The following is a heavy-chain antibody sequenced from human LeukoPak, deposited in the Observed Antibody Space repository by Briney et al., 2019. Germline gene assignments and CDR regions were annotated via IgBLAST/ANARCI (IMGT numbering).Heavy chain of an antibody. V-gene: IGHV3-66*02. CDR2: IYSGGST. J-gene: IGHJ4*02. CDR3: ARESKEFRRPLAYYFDY. Sequence: GGSLRLSCAASGFTVSSNYMSWVRQAPGKGLEWVSVIYSGGSTYYADSVKGRFTISRDNSKNTLYLQMNSLRAEDTAVYYCARESKEFRRPLAYYFDYWGQGTLVTVSS. D-gene: IGHD2-21*01. CDR1: GFTVSSNY.